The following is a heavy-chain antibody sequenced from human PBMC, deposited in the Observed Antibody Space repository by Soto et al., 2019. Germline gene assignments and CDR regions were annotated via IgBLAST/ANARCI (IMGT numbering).Heavy chain of an antibody. CDR3: ARGNRCFAAAGGNNNWFDP. D-gene: IGHD6-13*01. CDR2: INAGNGNT. Sequence: QVQLVQSGAEVKKPGASVKVSCKASGYTFTSYAMHWVRQAPGQRLEWMGWINAGNGNTKYSQKFQGRVTITTDTSASTAYMELRSLRSEDTAVYYCARGNRCFAAAGGNNNWFDPWGQGTLVTVSS. V-gene: IGHV1-3*01. CDR1: GYTFTSYA. J-gene: IGHJ5*02.